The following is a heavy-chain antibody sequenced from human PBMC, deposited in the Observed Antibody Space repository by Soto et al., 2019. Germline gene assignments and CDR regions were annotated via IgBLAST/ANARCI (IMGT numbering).Heavy chain of an antibody. V-gene: IGHV4-34*01. CDR2: IKHSGSI. J-gene: IGHJ4*02. CDR3: ASPTPANLALRY. CDR1: GGSFSGYY. Sequence: QVQLQQWGAGLLNPSETLSLPCAVYGGSFSGYYCCWIRQPPGKGREWIGEIKHSGSINYNPSLQSRVTISLDTSMNQFSLKLSSVAAADTAVYYCASPTPANLALRYWGQRTLVNASS.